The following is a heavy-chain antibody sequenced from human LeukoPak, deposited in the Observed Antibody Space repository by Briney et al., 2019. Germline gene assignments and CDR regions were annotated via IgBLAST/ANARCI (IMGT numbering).Heavy chain of an antibody. D-gene: IGHD3-10*01. J-gene: IGHJ4*02. CDR2: ITGSGDGT. CDR3: VKGFVHPTYYSDY. CDR1: GFTFSNYA. V-gene: IGHV3-23*01. Sequence: AGGSLTLSCAASGFTFSNYAMMWVRQAPGKRLEWVSSITGSGDGTYYADSVRGRFTISRDNSENTLYLQLDSLRAEDTAVYFCVKGFVHPTYYSDYWGQGTLVTVSS.